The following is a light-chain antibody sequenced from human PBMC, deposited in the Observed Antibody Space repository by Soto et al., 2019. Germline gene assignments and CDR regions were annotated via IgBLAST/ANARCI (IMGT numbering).Light chain of an antibody. J-gene: IGKJ4*01. Sequence: DIVMTQSPDSLAVSLGERATINCKSSQSVLYSSNNKNYLAWYQQKPGQPPKLLFYWASTRESGVPDRFSGSGSGTDFTLTISSLQAEDAAVYYCQQYFAFPLTFGGGTKVDI. V-gene: IGKV4-1*01. CDR2: WAS. CDR1: QSVLYSSNNKNY. CDR3: QQYFAFPLT.